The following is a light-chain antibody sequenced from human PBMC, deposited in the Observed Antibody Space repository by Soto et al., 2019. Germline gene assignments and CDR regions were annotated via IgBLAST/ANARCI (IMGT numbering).Light chain of an antibody. J-gene: IGKJ3*01. V-gene: IGKV1-5*01. CDR3: QQYSDFLIS. Sequence: DIQMTQSPSTLSASVGDRVPIPCRASQSISRSLAWYQQKPGKAPSLLIYDASSLEGGVPSRFSGSGFGTEFTLTITNLQPADFATYYCQQYSDFLISFGPGTTVDFK. CDR2: DAS. CDR1: QSISRS.